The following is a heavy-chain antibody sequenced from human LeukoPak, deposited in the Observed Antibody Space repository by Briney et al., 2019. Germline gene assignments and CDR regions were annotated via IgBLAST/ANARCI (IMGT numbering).Heavy chain of an antibody. CDR1: GGSISSYY. CDR2: IYYSGST. D-gene: IGHD6-19*01. V-gene: IGHV4-59*01. J-gene: IGHJ4*02. Sequence: SETLSLTCTVSGGSISSYYWSWIRQPPGKGLEWIGYIYYSGSTNYNPSLKSRVTISVDTSKNQFSLKLSSVTAADTAVYYCARDPGYSSGGYHYWGQGTLVTVSS. CDR3: ARDPGYSSGGYHY.